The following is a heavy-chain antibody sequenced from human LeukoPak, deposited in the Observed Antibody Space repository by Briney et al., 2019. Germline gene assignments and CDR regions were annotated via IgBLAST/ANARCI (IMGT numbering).Heavy chain of an antibody. V-gene: IGHV1-69*06. CDR2: IIPIFGTA. CDR1: GGTFSSYA. J-gene: IGHJ4*02. D-gene: IGHD3-3*01. CDR3: ARDAGNHYDFWNIYYYDS. Sequence: SVKVSCKASGGTFSSYAISWVRQAPGQGLEWMGGIIPIFGTANYAQKFQGRVTITADKSTSTAYMELSSLRSEDTAVYYCARDAGNHYDFWNIYYYDSWGQGTLVTVSS.